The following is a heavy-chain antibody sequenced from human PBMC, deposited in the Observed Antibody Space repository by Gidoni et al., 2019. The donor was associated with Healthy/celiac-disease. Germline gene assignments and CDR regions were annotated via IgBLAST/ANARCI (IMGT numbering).Heavy chain of an antibody. CDR1: GFTFSSYS. D-gene: IGHD4-17*01. CDR2: ISSSSSYI. V-gene: IGHV3-21*01. J-gene: IGHJ4*02. CDR3: ASSEGLRWYFDY. Sequence: EVQLVESGGGLVKPGGSLRLSCAASGFTFSSYSMNWVRQAPGKGLEWVSSISSSSSYIYYADSVKGRFTISKDNAKNSLYLQMNSLRAEDTAVYYCASSEGLRWYFDYWGQGTLVTVSS.